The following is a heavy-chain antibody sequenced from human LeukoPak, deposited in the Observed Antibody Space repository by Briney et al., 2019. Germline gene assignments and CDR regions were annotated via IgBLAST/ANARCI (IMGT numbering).Heavy chain of an antibody. V-gene: IGHV3-23*01. CDR1: GFTFSSYS. J-gene: IGHJ4*02. D-gene: IGHD2-21*01. Sequence: GGSLRLSCAASGFTFSSYSMNWVRQAPGKGLEWVSAISGSGDSTYYANSVKGRFTISRDNSKNTLYLQMKSLRAEDTAIYYCAKFALRFFDYWGQGTLVTVSS. CDR3: AKFALRFFDY. CDR2: ISGSGDST.